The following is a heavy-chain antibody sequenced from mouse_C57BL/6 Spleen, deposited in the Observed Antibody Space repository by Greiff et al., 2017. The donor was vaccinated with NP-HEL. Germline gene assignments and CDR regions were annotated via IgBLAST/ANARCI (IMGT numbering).Heavy chain of an antibody. Sequence: QVQLQQPGAELVMPGASVKLSCKASGYTFTSYWMHWVKQRPGQGLEWIGEIDPSDSYTNYNQKFKGKSTLTVDKSSSTAYMQLSSLTSEDSAVYYCARCGTTVVAGWYFDVWGTGTTVTVSS. V-gene: IGHV1-69*01. CDR2: IDPSDSYT. J-gene: IGHJ1*03. D-gene: IGHD1-1*01. CDR3: ARCGTTVVAGWYFDV. CDR1: GYTFTSYW.